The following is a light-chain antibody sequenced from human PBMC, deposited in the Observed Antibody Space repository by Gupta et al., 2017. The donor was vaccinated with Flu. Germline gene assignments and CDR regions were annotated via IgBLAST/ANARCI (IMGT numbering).Light chain of an antibody. CDR2: AAS. J-gene: IGKJ1*01. Sequence: DILMTQSPYSLSASVGDRVTITYRASQSISSYLNWYQQKPGKAPKLLIYAASSLQSGVPSRFSGSGSGTDFTLTISSLQPEDFATYYCQQSYSTPWTFGQGTKVEIK. V-gene: IGKV1-39*01. CDR3: QQSYSTPWT. CDR1: QSISSY.